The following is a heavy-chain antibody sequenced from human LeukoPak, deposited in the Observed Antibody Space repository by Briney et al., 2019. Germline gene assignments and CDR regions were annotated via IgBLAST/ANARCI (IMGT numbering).Heavy chain of an antibody. CDR2: IGRSGGDT. CDR1: GFTFSSYD. CDR3: ATIWDY. V-gene: IGHV3-23*01. Sequence: GGSLRLSCAASGFTFSSYDMTWVRQAPGKGLEWVSSIGRSGGDTYYADSVKGRFTISRDNSKNTLYLQMNSLRADDTAVYYCATIWDYWGQGSLVTVSS. D-gene: IGHD3-3*01. J-gene: IGHJ4*02.